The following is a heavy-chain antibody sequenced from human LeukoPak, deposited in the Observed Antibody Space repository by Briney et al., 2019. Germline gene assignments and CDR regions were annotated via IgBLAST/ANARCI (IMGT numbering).Heavy chain of an antibody. CDR3: AREYYDILTGYYFGYMDV. V-gene: IGHV4-59*12. D-gene: IGHD3-9*01. Sequence: SETLSLTCTVSGGSISSYYWSWIRQSPGKGLEWIGYIYYSGSTNYNPSLKSRVTISVDTSKNQFSLKLSSVTAADTAVYYCAREYYDILTGYYFGYMDVWGKGTTVTISS. CDR2: IYYSGST. CDR1: GGSISSYY. J-gene: IGHJ6*03.